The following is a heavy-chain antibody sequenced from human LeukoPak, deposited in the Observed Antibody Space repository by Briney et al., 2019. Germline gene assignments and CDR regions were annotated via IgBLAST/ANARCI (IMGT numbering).Heavy chain of an antibody. Sequence: SETLSLTCTVSGGSISSSSYYWGWIRQPPGKGLEWIGRIYTSGSTNYNPSLKSRVTISVDTSKNQFSLKLSSVTAADTAVYYCARDVSGYAWFDPWGQGTLVTVSS. D-gene: IGHD3-22*01. CDR1: GGSISSSSYY. J-gene: IGHJ5*02. CDR3: ARDVSGYAWFDP. CDR2: IYTSGST. V-gene: IGHV4-39*07.